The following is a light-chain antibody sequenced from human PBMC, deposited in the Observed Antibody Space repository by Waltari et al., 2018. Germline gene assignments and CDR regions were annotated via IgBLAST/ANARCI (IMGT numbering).Light chain of an antibody. Sequence: QMTQSPLSVSASIGDRVALSCRATQDIASWLAWYQQHPGKAPRLLVYAASNLQSGVPSRFSGSGSGTNFTLTINSLQPEDFATYYCQLAQRFPFFGPGTKVDVK. V-gene: IGKV1-12*01. CDR1: QDIASW. CDR2: AAS. J-gene: IGKJ3*01. CDR3: QLAQRFPF.